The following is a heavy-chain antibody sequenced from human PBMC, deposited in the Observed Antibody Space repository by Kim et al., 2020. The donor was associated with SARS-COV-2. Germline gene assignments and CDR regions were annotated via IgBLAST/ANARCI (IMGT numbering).Heavy chain of an antibody. CDR3: ATAPPYYDSSGLLSYSAFDI. Sequence: ASVKVSCKVSGYTLTELSMHWVRQAPGKGLEWMGGFDPEDGETIYAQKFQGRVTMTEDTSTDTAYMELSSLRSEDTAVYYCATAPPYYDSSGLLSYSAFDIWGQGTMVTVSS. V-gene: IGHV1-24*01. D-gene: IGHD3-22*01. CDR2: FDPEDGET. J-gene: IGHJ3*02. CDR1: GYTLTELS.